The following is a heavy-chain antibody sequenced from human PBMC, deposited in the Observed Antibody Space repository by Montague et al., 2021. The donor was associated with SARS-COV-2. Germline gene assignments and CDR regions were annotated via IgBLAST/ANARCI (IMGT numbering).Heavy chain of an antibody. J-gene: IGHJ3*02. Sequence: SETLSLTCTVSGGSISSYYWSWIRQPPGKGLEWIGYIYYSGSTNYNPSLKSRVTISLDTFKNQFSLKLNSVTAADTAVYYYARGSYGPDASDIWGQGTMVTVSS. CDR2: IYYSGST. CDR1: GGSISSYY. V-gene: IGHV4-59*01. CDR3: ARGSYGPDASDI. D-gene: IGHD5-18*01.